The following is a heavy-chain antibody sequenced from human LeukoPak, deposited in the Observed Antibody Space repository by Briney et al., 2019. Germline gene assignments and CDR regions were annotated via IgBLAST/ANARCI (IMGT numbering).Heavy chain of an antibody. CDR1: GFTFSSYS. V-gene: IGHV3-21*01. CDR3: AREHDYGDYVGRQKNY. D-gene: IGHD4-17*01. J-gene: IGHJ4*02. Sequence: NPGGSLRLSCAASGFTFSSYSMNWVRQAPGKGLEWVSSISSSSSYIYYADSVKGRFTISRDNAKNSLYLQMNSLRAEDTAVYYCAREHDYGDYVGRQKNYWGQGTLVTVSS. CDR2: ISSSSSYI.